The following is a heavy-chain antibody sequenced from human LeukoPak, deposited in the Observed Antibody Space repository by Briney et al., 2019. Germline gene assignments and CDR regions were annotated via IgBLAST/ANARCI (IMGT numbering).Heavy chain of an antibody. Sequence: GGSLRLSCAASGFTFSSYGMHWVRQAPGKGLEWVAVIWYDGSNKYYADSVKGRFTISRDNSKTTLYLQMNSLRAEDTAVYYCARGGYDFWSGYSKPHYFDYWGQGTLVTVSS. J-gene: IGHJ4*02. D-gene: IGHD3-3*01. CDR3: ARGGYDFWSGYSKPHYFDY. V-gene: IGHV3-33*01. CDR1: GFTFSSYG. CDR2: IWYDGSNK.